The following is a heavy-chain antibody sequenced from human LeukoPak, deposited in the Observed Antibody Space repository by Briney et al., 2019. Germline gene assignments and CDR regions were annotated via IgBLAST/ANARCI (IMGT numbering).Heavy chain of an antibody. CDR3: ARDSGVGGVIINRKPLDY. V-gene: IGHV3-33*01. CDR2: IWYDGSNK. CDR1: GFIFSDSG. J-gene: IGHJ4*02. D-gene: IGHD3-10*01. Sequence: PGRSLRLSCAASGFIFSDSGMHWVRQAPGKGLEWVAVIWYDGSNKYYADSVKGRFTISRDNSKNTLYLQMNSLRAEDTAVYYCARDSGVGGVIINRKPLDYWGQGTLVTVSS.